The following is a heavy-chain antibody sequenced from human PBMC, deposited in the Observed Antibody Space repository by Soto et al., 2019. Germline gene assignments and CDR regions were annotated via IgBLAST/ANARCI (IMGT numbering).Heavy chain of an antibody. J-gene: IGHJ4*02. D-gene: IGHD3-9*01. CDR3: VGVSLTGY. CDR1: GFPFSSYW. CDR2: IKEDGSDK. Sequence: EVHLVDSGGGLVQPGGSLRLSCVASGFPFSSYWMSWVRQAPGKGLEWVANIKEDGSDKYYVDSVKGRFTISRDNAKNSLYLQMNSLRVEDTAVYYCVGVSLTGYWGQGTLVAVSS. V-gene: IGHV3-7*01.